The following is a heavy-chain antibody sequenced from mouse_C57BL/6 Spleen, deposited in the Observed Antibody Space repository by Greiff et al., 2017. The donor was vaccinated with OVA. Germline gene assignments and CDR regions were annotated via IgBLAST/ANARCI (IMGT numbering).Heavy chain of an antibody. CDR1: GYTFTSYW. CDR2: IDPSDSYT. CDR3: ARLYGSRENWFAY. V-gene: IGHV1-50*01. D-gene: IGHD1-1*01. Sequence: VQLQQPGAELVKPGASVKLSCKASGYTFTSYWMQWVKQRPGQGLEWIGEIDPSDSYTNYNQKFKGKATLTVDTSSSTAYMQLSSLTSEDSAVYYCARLYGSRENWFAYWGQGTLVTVSA. J-gene: IGHJ3*01.